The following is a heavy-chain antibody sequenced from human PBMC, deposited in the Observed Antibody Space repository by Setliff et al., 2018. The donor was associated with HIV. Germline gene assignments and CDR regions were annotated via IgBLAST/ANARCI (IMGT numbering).Heavy chain of an antibody. J-gene: IGHJ2*01. V-gene: IGHV4-39*01. CDR1: GASISSSSHH. D-gene: IGHD3-22*01. CDR3: ARHARSITMTTDWYFDL. Sequence: PSETLSLTCTVSGASISSSSHHWAWIRQPPGKGLEYIGNIYYTGSTHHNPSLESRVATSVDTSKNQFSLKLSSVTAADTAVYYCARHARSITMTTDWYFDLWGRGTLVTAPQ. CDR2: IYYTGST.